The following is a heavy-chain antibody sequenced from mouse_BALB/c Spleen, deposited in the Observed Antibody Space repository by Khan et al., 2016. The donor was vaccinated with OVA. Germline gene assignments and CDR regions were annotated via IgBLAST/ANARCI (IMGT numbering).Heavy chain of an antibody. J-gene: IGHJ3*01. V-gene: IGHV3-8*02. CDR1: GDSITSGY. D-gene: IGHD2-14*01. CDR2: MIYSGDT. CDR3: ARSTYRYYFAY. Sequence: EVQLQESGPSLVKPSQTLSLTCSVTGDSITSGYWTWFRKFPGNKLEYMGYMIYSGDTYYNPSLKSRIFITRQTSKNQYYLQLNSVTTEDTATYYGARSTYRYYFAYWGQGTLVTVSA.